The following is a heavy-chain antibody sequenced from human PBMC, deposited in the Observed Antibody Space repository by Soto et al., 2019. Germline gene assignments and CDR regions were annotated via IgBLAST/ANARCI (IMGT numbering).Heavy chain of an antibody. V-gene: IGHV3-23*01. D-gene: IGHD4-17*01. CDR3: AHPRGYGVFDAVDI. CDR2: ITSSGGGT. Sequence: LRLSCAASGFVFSTYAINWVRQAPGKGLEWVSAITSSGGGTYYAESVRGRFTISRDNSINTLYLHMSSLRPEDTAVYYCAHPRGYGVFDAVDIWGQGTMVTVSS. CDR1: GFVFSTYA. J-gene: IGHJ3*02.